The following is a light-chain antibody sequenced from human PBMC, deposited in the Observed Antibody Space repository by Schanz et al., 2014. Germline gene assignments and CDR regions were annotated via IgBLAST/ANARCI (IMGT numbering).Light chain of an antibody. J-gene: IGKJ1*01. V-gene: IGKV3D-20*01. CDR2: AAS. CDR3: QHYGSPPRT. Sequence: ETVLTQSPATLSLSPGERATLSCGASQSVSRNYLAWYQQKPGLAPRLLIYAASSRATGIPARFSGSGSGTDFALSISRLEPEDIAGYYCQHYGSPPRTFGQGTKVEIK. CDR1: QSVSRNY.